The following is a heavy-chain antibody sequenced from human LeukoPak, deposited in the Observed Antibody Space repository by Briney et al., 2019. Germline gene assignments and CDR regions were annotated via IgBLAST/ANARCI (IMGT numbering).Heavy chain of an antibody. Sequence: GGSLRLSCAASGFTFSSYWMHWVRQAPGKGLEWVAVISYDGSNKYYADSVKGRFTISRDNSKNSLYLQMNSLRAEDTAVYYCARHSAGYTTFFDYWGQGTLVTVSS. V-gene: IGHV3-30-3*01. CDR2: ISYDGSNK. J-gene: IGHJ4*02. CDR1: GFTFSSYW. D-gene: IGHD5-24*01. CDR3: ARHSAGYTTFFDY.